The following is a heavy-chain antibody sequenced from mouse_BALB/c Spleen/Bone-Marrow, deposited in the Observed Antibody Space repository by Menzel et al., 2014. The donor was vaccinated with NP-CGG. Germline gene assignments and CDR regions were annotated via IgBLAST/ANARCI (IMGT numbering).Heavy chain of an antibody. J-gene: IGHJ4*01. Sequence: QVQLQQSGPGLVQPSQSLSITCTVSGFSLINYDVHWVRQSPGEGLEWLGVIWSGGSTDYNAAFISRLSISKDNSKSQVFFKMNSLQANDTAIYYCATYILHVMDYWGPGTSVTVSS. CDR1: GFSLINYD. CDR2: IWSGGST. V-gene: IGHV2-2*02. CDR3: ATYILHVMDY.